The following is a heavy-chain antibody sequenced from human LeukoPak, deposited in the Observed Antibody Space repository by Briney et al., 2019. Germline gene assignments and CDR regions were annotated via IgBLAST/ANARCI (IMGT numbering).Heavy chain of an antibody. V-gene: IGHV4-34*01. CDR3: ARGPRHYYYGMDV. Sequence: SETLSLTCAIYTGSFIGNYWSWNRQPPGKGLEWIGEINHSGSTNYNPSLKRRATISVDTSKNQFSLKLSSVTAADTAVYYCARGPRHYYYGMDVWGQGTTVTVSS. CDR2: INHSGST. CDR1: TGSFIGNY. J-gene: IGHJ6*02.